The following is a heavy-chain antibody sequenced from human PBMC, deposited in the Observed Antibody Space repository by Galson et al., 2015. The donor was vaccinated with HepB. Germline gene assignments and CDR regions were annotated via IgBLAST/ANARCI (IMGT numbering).Heavy chain of an antibody. V-gene: IGHV3-30-3*01. CDR2: ISYDGSNK. CDR1: GFTFSSYA. Sequence: SLRLSCAASGFTFSSYAMHWVRQAPGKGLEWVAVISYDGSNKYYADSVKGRFTISRDNSKNTLYLQMNSLRAEDTAVYYCARGGGGGLGYCSGGSCYDYWGQGTLVTVSS. D-gene: IGHD2-15*01. J-gene: IGHJ4*02. CDR3: ARGGGGGLGYCSGGSCYDY.